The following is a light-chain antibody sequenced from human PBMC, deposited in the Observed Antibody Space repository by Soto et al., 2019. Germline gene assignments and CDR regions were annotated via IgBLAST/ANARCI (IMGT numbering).Light chain of an antibody. J-gene: IGKJ4*01. CDR2: AAS. V-gene: IGKV1-39*01. Sequence: IQMTQSPSSLSASVGDSVSFTCRASQFISTYLNWYQQKPGKAPKLLIYAASSLQRGVPSRFSGSGSGTDFSLTISNLQREDFATYFCQQSHSDPLTFGGGTKVEI. CDR1: QFISTY. CDR3: QQSHSDPLT.